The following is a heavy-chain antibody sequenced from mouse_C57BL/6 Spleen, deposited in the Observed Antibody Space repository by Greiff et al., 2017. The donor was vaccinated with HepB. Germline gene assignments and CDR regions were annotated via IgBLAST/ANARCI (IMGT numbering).Heavy chain of an antibody. CDR3: TGEELPFDY. CDR2: IRLKSDNYAT. CDR1: GFTFSNYW. Sequence: EVKVEESGGGLVQPGGSMKLSCVASGFTFSNYWMNWVRQSPEKGLEWVAQIRLKSDNYATHYAESVKGRFTISRDDSKSSVYLQMNNLRAEDTRIYYCTGEELPFDYWGQGTTLTVSS. D-gene: IGHD1-3*01. V-gene: IGHV6-3*01. J-gene: IGHJ2*01.